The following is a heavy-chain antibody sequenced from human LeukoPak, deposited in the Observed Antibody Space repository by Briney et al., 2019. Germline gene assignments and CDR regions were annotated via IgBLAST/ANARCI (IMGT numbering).Heavy chain of an antibody. CDR1: RDTFSSYA. J-gene: IGHJ4*02. D-gene: IGHD6-19*01. CDR3: ARVENFSSGWYYFDY. V-gene: IGHV1-69*06. CDR2: IIAIFGPA. Sequence: SLKVSCKPPRDTFSSYAVSCVRQTPGQGLEWMGGIIAIFGPANYAQKLQGRVTITADKSTSTAYMELSSLRSEDTAVYYCARVENFSSGWYYFDYWGQGTLVTVSS.